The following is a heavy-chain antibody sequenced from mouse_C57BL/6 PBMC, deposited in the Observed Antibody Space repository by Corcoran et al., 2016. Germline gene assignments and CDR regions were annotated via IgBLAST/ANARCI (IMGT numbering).Heavy chain of an antibody. CDR1: GYSITSGYY. J-gene: IGHJ4*01. CDR2: ISYDGSN. CDR3: ARQLGRGYAMDY. D-gene: IGHD4-1*02. Sequence: DVQLQESGPGLMKPSQSLSLTCSVTGYSITSGYYWNWIRQFPGNKLEWMGYISYDGSNNYNPSLKNRISITRDTSKNQFFLKLNSVTTEDTATYYCARQLGRGYAMDYWGQGTSVTVSS. V-gene: IGHV3-6*01.